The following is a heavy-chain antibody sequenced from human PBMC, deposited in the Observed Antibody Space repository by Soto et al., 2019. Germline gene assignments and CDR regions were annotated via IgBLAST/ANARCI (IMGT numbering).Heavy chain of an antibody. CDR1: GFKFSMFG. CDR3: ARDRGGVVAGFNWLDP. D-gene: IGHD6-19*01. Sequence: ESGGDLVQPGGPQRLSCAASGFKFSMFGMNWIRQAPGKGLEWIAYISSSSTTIVYGGSVEGRFTVSRDNVENSLYLQMKSLRDDDTAVYYCARDRGGVVAGFNWLDPWGHGTPVTVST. J-gene: IGHJ5*02. V-gene: IGHV3-48*02. CDR2: ISSSSTTI.